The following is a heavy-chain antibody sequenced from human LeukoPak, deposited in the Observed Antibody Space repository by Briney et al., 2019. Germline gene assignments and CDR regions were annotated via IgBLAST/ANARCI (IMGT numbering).Heavy chain of an antibody. CDR3: ATDRGYYDFWSGYSAVKYNWFDP. CDR1: GFTFDDYA. CDR2: ISWNSGSI. D-gene: IGHD3-3*01. J-gene: IGHJ5*02. Sequence: GGSLRLSCAASGFTFDDYAMHWVRQAPGKGLEWVSGISWNSGSIGYADSVKGRFTISRDNAKNSLYLQMNSLRAEDTAVYYCATDRGYYDFWSGYSAVKYNWFDPWGQGTLVTVSS. V-gene: IGHV3-9*01.